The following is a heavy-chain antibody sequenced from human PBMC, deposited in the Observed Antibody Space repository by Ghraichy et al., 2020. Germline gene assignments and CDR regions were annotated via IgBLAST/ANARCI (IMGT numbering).Heavy chain of an antibody. CDR3: ARSGGSGSFYLTYHFDY. J-gene: IGHJ4*01. CDR1: GFTFRSYS. V-gene: IGHV3-21*01. D-gene: IGHD3-10*01. CDR2: ISTTSSFI. Sequence: GGSLRLSCAASGFTFRSYSMTWVRQSPGKGLEWVSSISTTSSFIKYADSVKGRFTISRDYAKNSLYLQMTSLRAEDTAVYYCARSGGSGSFYLTYHFDYWGHGTLVTVSS.